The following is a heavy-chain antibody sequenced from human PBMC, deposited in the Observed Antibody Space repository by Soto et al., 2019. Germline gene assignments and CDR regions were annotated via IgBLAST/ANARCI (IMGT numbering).Heavy chain of an antibody. Sequence: NSGYTGYAQKFQGRVTMTRNTSISTAYMELSSLRSEDTAVYFCARGPLINYYYYMDVWGKGTTVTVSS. CDR3: ARGPLINYYYYMDV. J-gene: IGHJ6*03. CDR2: NSGYT. V-gene: IGHV1-8*01.